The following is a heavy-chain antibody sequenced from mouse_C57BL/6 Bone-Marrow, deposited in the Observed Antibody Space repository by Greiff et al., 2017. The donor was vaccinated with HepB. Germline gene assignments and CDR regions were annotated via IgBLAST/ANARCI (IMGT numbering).Heavy chain of an antibody. D-gene: IGHD2-4*01. CDR3: AKTPRYDYDRGYYAMDY. Sequence: VQLQQSGPGLVQPSQSLSITCTVSGFSLPSYGVHWVRQSPGKGLEWLGVIWRGGSTDYNAAFMSRLSITKDNSKSQVFFKMNSLQADDTAIYYSAKTPRYDYDRGYYAMDYWGQGTSVTVSS. V-gene: IGHV2-5*01. J-gene: IGHJ4*01. CDR1: GFSLPSYG. CDR2: IWRGGST.